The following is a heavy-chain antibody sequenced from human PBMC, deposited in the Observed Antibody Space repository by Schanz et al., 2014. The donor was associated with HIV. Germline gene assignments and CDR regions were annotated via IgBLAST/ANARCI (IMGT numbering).Heavy chain of an antibody. V-gene: IGHV1-8*01. Sequence: QVQVVQSGAEVREPGASVKVSCKTSGSTFNTYDINWVRQAPGQGLEWMGWMNPNRGNAGFAQKFQGRVTLTRDSSITTAYMELTSLRPEDTAVYYCARRRGWGSYRYFPYGLDVWGQGTTVTVSS. CDR3: ARRRGWGSYRYFPYGLDV. J-gene: IGHJ6*02. CDR2: MNPNRGNA. D-gene: IGHD3-16*02. CDR1: GSTFNTYD.